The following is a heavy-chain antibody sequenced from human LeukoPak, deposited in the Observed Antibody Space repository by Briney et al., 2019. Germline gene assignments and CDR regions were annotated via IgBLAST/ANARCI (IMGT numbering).Heavy chain of an antibody. V-gene: IGHV6-1*01. J-gene: IGHJ5*02. D-gene: IGHD2-2*01. Sequence: SQTLSLTCAISGDSVSSNSVIWNWIRQSPSRGLEWLVRTYYRSTWYNDYAVSVRGRITVNPDTSKNQFSLHLNSVTPEDTAVYYCARRLTQYDCFDPWGQGILVTVSS. CDR1: GDSVSSNSVI. CDR3: ARRLTQYDCFDP. CDR2: TYYRSTWYN.